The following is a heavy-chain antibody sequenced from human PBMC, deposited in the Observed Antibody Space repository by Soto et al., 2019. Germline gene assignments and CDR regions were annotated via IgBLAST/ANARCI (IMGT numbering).Heavy chain of an antibody. V-gene: IGHV3-15*01. Sequence: EVQLVESGGGLVKPGGSLRLSCAASGFTFSNAWMSWVRQAPGKGLEWVGRIKSKTDGGTTDYAAVVKGRFTIASDDSKDTLYLQMNSLKTEDTAVYYCTTVLIYCSGGRCNVWGQGTLVTVSS. J-gene: IGHJ4*02. CDR1: GFTFSNAW. CDR2: IKSKTDGGTT. CDR3: TTVLIYCSGGRCNV. D-gene: IGHD2-15*01.